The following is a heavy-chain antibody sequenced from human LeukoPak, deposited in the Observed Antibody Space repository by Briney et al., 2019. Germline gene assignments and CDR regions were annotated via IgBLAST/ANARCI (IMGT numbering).Heavy chain of an antibody. J-gene: IGHJ4*02. V-gene: IGHV4-59*01. CDR3: ARGGSGDAFDY. CDR1: DGSINNYY. D-gene: IGHD2-21*02. CDR2: VYYTGNT. Sequence: SETLSLTCTVSDGSINNYYWSWIRQPPGKGLEWIGYVYYTGNTNYYPSLKSRGTISVDTSKNQFSLKLRSVTAADTAVYYCARGGSGDAFDYWGQGTLVIVSS.